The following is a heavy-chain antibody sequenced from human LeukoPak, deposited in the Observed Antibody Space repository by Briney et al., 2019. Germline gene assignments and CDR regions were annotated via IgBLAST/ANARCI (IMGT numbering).Heavy chain of an antibody. CDR2: ISGDGGST. V-gene: IGHV3-43*02. CDR1: GFTLSSYG. D-gene: IGHD6-13*01. J-gene: IGHJ6*02. Sequence: GGSLRLSCAASGFTLSSYGMTWVRQAPGKGLEWVSLISGDGGSTYYADSVKGRFTISRDNSKNSLYLQMNSLRTEDTALYYCARPQQLVPSYYYGMGVWGQGTTVTVSS. CDR3: ARPQQLVPSYYYGMGV.